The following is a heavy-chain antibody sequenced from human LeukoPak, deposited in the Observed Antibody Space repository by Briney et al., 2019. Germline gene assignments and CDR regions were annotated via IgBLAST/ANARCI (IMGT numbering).Heavy chain of an antibody. D-gene: IGHD2-8*01. CDR3: ARRDCTTGACRFDD. Sequence: ASVKVSCKASGYTFTGYYIHWVRQAPGQGLEWMGWMNPSSGNTGYAQKFQGRLTMTRNTSISTAYMDLSSLRSDDTAVYYCARRDCTTGACRFDDWGQGTRASVSP. V-gene: IGHV1-8*02. CDR2: MNPSSGNT. CDR1: GYTFTGYY. J-gene: IGHJ4*02.